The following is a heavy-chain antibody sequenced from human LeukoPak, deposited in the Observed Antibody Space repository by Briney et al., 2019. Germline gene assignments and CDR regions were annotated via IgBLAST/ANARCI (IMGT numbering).Heavy chain of an antibody. D-gene: IGHD2-21*01. V-gene: IGHV4-39*07. CDR3: ARKRNQYGDCDY. Sequence: SKTLSLTCTVSGGSISSSSYYWGWIRQPPGKGLEWIGSIYYSGSTYYNPSLKSRVTISVDTSKNQFSLKLSSVTAADTAVYYCARKRNQYGDCDYWGQGTLVTVSS. J-gene: IGHJ4*02. CDR1: GGSISSSSYY. CDR2: IYYSGST.